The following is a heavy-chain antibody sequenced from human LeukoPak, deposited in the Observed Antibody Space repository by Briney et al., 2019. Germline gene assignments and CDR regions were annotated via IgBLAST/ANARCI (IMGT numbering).Heavy chain of an antibody. CDR2: INANTGHT. CDR1: GYTFIGYW. V-gene: IGHV1-2*02. CDR3: ARVETVGVWGYHY. Sequence: ASVKVSCKASGYTFIGYWLHWVRQAPGQGLEWMGNINANTGHTNYAQKFQGRVTVTRDTSISTAYMELSSLTSDDTAVYYCARVETVGVWGYHYWGQGTLVTVSS. D-gene: IGHD2-8*02. J-gene: IGHJ4*02.